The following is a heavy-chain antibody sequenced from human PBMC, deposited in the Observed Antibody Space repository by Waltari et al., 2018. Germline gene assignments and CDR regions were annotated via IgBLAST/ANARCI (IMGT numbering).Heavy chain of an antibody. Sequence: QVQLVQSGAEVKKPGSSVKVSCKASGGTFSSYTISWVRPAPGPGLEWMGRIIPILGIANYAQKFQGRVTITADKSTSTAYMELSSLRSEDTAVYYCAREKLLRPLERRKMGAFDIWGQGTMVTVSS. J-gene: IGHJ3*02. D-gene: IGHD1-1*01. CDR2: IIPILGIA. CDR1: GGTFSSYT. CDR3: AREKLLRPLERRKMGAFDI. V-gene: IGHV1-69*08.